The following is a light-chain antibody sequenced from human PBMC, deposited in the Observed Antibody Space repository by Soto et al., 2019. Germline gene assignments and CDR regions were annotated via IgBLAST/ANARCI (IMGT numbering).Light chain of an antibody. CDR3: EAWDDTRNGYVV. CDR1: RSNIGSNG. CDR2: TDD. J-gene: IGLJ2*01. Sequence: QSVLTQPPSASGTPGQRVTISCSGSRSNIGSNGVNCYQQLPGTAPKLLLYTDDHRPSGAADRFSGSKSGTSASLAISGLQSEDEADYDYEAWDDTRNGYVVFGGGTKLTVL. V-gene: IGLV1-44*01.